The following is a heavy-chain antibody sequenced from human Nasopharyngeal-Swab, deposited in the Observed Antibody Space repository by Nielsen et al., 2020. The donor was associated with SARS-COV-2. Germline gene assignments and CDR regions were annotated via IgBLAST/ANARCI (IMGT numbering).Heavy chain of an antibody. CDR3: ARDPMTTVT. V-gene: IGHV3-NL1*01. Sequence: WIRQPPGKGLEWVSVIYSGGSSTYYADSVKGRFTISRDNSKNTLYLQMNSLRAEDTAVYYCARDPMTTVTWGQGTLVTVSS. D-gene: IGHD4-17*01. CDR2: IYSGGSST. J-gene: IGHJ4*02.